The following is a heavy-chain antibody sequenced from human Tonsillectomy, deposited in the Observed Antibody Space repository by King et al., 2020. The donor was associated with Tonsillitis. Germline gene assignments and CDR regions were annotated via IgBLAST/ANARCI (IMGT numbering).Heavy chain of an antibody. D-gene: IGHD3-22*01. Sequence: VQLVESGGGLVQPGGSLRLSCAASGFTFSSYWMSWVRQAPGKGLEWVANIKQDGSEKYYVDSVKGRFTISRDNAKNSLYLQMNSLRPEGTAVYYCARGRYYYDSSGYLDYWGQGTLVTVSS. CDR2: IKQDGSEK. CDR3: ARGRYYYDSSGYLDY. V-gene: IGHV3-7*03. CDR1: GFTFSSYW. J-gene: IGHJ4*02.